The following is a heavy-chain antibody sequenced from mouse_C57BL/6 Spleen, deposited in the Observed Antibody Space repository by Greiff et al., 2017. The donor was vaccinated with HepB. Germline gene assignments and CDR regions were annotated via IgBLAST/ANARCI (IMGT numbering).Heavy chain of an antibody. V-gene: IGHV1-80*01. CDR3: VRFGGLRRVDY. CDR1: GYAFSSYW. CDR2: IYPGDGDP. Sequence: VQLQQSGAELVKPGASVKISCKASGYAFSSYWMNWVKQRPGKGLEWIGQIYPGDGDPNYNGKFKDKATLTADKSSSTAYMQRSSLTSEDYAVFVCVRFGGLRRVDYWGQGTTLTVSS. J-gene: IGHJ2*01. D-gene: IGHD2-4*01.